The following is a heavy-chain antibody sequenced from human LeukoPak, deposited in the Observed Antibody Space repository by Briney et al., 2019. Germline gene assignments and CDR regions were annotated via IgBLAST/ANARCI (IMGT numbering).Heavy chain of an antibody. CDR2: IWYDGSNK. J-gene: IGHJ4*02. D-gene: IGHD6-19*01. CDR1: GFTFSSYA. V-gene: IGHV3-33*08. CDR3: AAPGIAVAGIYY. Sequence: GGSLRLSCAASGFTFSSYAINWVRQAPGKGLEWVAVIWYDGSNKYYADSVKGRFTISRDNSRNTMYLQMNSLRAEDTAVYYCAAPGIAVAGIYYWGQGTLVTVSS.